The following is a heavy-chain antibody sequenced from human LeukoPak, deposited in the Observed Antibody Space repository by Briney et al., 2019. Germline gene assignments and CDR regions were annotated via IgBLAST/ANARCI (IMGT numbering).Heavy chain of an antibody. CDR3: ARALTPYYYYYGMDV. CDR1: GYTFTSYG. V-gene: IGHV1-18*01. J-gene: IGHJ6*02. Sequence: ASVKVSCKASGYTFTSYGISWVRQAPGQGLEWMGWISAYNGNTNYAQKFQGRVTITADESTSTAYMELSSLRSEDTAVYYCARALTPYYYYYGMDVWGQGTTVTVSS. CDR2: ISAYNGNT.